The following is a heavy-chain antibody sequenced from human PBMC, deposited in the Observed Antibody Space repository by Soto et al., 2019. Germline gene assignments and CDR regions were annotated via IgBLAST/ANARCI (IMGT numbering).Heavy chain of an antibody. Sequence: QVQLVESGGGVVQPGRSLRVSCAASGITFSYYGMHWVRQAPGKGLDWVALISYDGSNKYYRDSVKGRFTIARDNSNDTLYLQMNSLRAEDTAVYYCAKTAGDYPLYWYFDLWCRGNLVTVSS. CDR1: GITFSYYG. J-gene: IGHJ2*01. D-gene: IGHD4-17*01. V-gene: IGHV3-30*18. CDR2: ISYDGSNK. CDR3: AKTAGDYPLYWYFDL.